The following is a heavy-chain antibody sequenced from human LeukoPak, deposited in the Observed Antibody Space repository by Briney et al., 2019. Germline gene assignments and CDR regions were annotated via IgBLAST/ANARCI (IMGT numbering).Heavy chain of an antibody. J-gene: IGHJ6*03. V-gene: IGHV3-48*03. CDR2: ISSSGSTI. D-gene: IGHD3-22*01. Sequence: GGSLRLSCAASGFTFSSYEMNWVRQAPGKGLEWVSYISSSGSTIYYADSVRGRFTISRENSMDTLYLQMNSLRAEDTAVYYCAKGTYYYDSSGYYYYYYMDVWGKGTKVTISS. CDR1: GFTFSSYE. CDR3: AKGTYYYDSSGYYYYYYMDV.